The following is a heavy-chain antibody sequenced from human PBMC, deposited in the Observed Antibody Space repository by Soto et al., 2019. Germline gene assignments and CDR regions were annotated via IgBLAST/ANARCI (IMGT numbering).Heavy chain of an antibody. V-gene: IGHV3-30*18. Sequence: QVQLVESGGGVVQPGRSLRLSCAASGFTFSSYAMHWVRQAPGKGLEWVTAISYDGGNKYYPDSLKGRFTISRDNSKTTLYLQMNSLRAEDTAVYYCAKDLVVLGTPYYAMDVWGQGTTVTVSS. CDR1: GFTFSSYA. J-gene: IGHJ6*02. CDR2: ISYDGGNK. D-gene: IGHD2-2*01. CDR3: AKDLVVLGTPYYAMDV.